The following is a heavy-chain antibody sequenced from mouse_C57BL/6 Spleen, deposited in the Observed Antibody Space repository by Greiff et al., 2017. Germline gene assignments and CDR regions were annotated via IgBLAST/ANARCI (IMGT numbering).Heavy chain of an antibody. CDR3: ARDPPMDY. Sequence: EVQVVESGGGLVKPGGSLKLSCAASGFTFSDYGMHWVRQAPEQGLEWVAYISSGSSTIYYADTVKGRFTISRDNAKNTLFLHMTSLRSEDTAMYYCARDPPMDYWGQGTSVTVSS. V-gene: IGHV5-17*01. CDR2: ISSGSSTI. J-gene: IGHJ4*01. CDR1: GFTFSDYG.